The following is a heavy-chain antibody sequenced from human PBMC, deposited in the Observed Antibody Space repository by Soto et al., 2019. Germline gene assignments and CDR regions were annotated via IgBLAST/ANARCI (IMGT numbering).Heavy chain of an antibody. CDR2: ISSSSSTI. CDR3: ARDSGYLVGPTYDAFDI. Sequence: PGGSLRLSCAASGLTFSSYSMNWVRQAPGKGLEWVSYISSSSSTIYYADSVKGRFTISRDNAKNSLYLQMNSLRDEDTAVYYCARDSGYLVGPTYDAFDIWGQGTMVTLS. J-gene: IGHJ3*02. V-gene: IGHV3-48*02. CDR1: GLTFSSYS. D-gene: IGHD1-26*01.